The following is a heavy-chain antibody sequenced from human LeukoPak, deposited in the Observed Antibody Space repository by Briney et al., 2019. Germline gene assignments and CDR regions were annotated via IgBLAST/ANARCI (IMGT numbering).Heavy chain of an antibody. CDR3: ARGQRFSGAQHHFDE. V-gene: IGHV4-34*01. J-gene: IGHJ4*02. CDR2: INHSGST. CDR1: GGSFSGYY. D-gene: IGHD2-15*01. Sequence: NPSETQTLTCAVYGGSFSGYYWSWTRQPPGKGLEWIGEINHSGSTNYNPSLKSRVTISVDTSKNQFSLKLSSVTAADTAVYYCARGQRFSGAQHHFDEWSQGSLVTVSS.